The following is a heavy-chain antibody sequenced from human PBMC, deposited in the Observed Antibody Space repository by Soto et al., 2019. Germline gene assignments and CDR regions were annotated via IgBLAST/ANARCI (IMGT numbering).Heavy chain of an antibody. V-gene: IGHV3-30-3*01. CDR1: GFTFSSYA. Sequence: QVQLVESGGGVVQPGRSLRLSCAASGFTFSSYAMHWVRQAPGKGLEWVAVISYDGSNKYYADSVKGRFTISRDNSKNTLYLEMNSLRAEDTAVYYCARDRDFGGYSGYFDYWGQGTLVTVSS. J-gene: IGHJ4*02. CDR2: ISYDGSNK. CDR3: ARDRDFGGYSGYFDY. D-gene: IGHD5-12*01.